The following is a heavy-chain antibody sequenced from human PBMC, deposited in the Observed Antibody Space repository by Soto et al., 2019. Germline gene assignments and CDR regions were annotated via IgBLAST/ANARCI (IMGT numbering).Heavy chain of an antibody. CDR2: IYYSGST. J-gene: IGHJ6*02. D-gene: IGHD7-27*01. CDR3: ARAGPFYDYNYGMDV. CDR1: GGSISSGDYY. V-gene: IGHV4-30-4*01. Sequence: QVQLQESGPGLVKPSQTLSLTCTVSGGSISSGDYYWSWIRQPPGKGLEWIGYIYYSGSTYYNPSLKSRVTISVDTSKNQFSLKLSSVTAADTAVYYCARAGPFYDYNYGMDVWGQGTTVTVSS.